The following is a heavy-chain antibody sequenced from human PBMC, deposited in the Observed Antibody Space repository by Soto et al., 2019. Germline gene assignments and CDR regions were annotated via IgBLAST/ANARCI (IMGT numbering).Heavy chain of an antibody. V-gene: IGHV3-30-3*01. Sequence: GSLRLSCASSGFTFSSYAMHWVRQAPGKGLEWVAVISYDGSNKYYAESVKGRFTISRDNSKNTLYLQMNSLRAEDKAVYYCARDVENYSSGYSGTKLDPWGQETLVTIGS. CDR3: ARDVENYSSGYSGTKLDP. D-gene: IGHD3-22*01. J-gene: IGHJ5*02. CDR2: ISYDGSNK. CDR1: GFTFSSYA.